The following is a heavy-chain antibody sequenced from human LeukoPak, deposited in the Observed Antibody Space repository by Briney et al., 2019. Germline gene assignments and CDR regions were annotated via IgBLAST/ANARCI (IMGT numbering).Heavy chain of an antibody. J-gene: IGHJ4*02. Sequence: GGSLRLSCTASGSTFGDYAMSWFRQAPGKGLEWVGFIRSKAYGGTTEYAASVKGRFTISRDDSKSIAYLQMNSLKTEDTAVYYCTRGITIFGVVTQLDYWGQGTLVTVSS. CDR3: TRGITIFGVVTQLDY. CDR1: GSTFGDYA. D-gene: IGHD3-3*01. CDR2: IRSKAYGGTT. V-gene: IGHV3-49*03.